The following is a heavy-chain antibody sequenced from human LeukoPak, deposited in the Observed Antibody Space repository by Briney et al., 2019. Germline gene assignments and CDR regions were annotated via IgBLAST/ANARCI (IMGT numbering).Heavy chain of an antibody. D-gene: IGHD6-13*01. J-gene: IGHJ4*02. Sequence: GGSLRLSCAASGFTFSSYAMSWVRQAPGKGLEWVSTISGSGDNTFYADSVKGRFTISGDNSKNTLYLQMSSLRAEDTAVYYCAKSATPYSSSWRHYFDYWGQGTLVTVSS. CDR1: GFTFSSYA. V-gene: IGHV3-23*01. CDR2: ISGSGDNT. CDR3: AKSATPYSSSWRHYFDY.